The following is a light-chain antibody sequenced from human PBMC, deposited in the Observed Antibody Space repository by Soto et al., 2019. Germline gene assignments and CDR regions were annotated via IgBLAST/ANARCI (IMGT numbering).Light chain of an antibody. V-gene: IGLV4-60*02. CDR2: VEGSGGY. CDR3: ETWVSSTRV. J-gene: IGLJ3*02. Sequence: QPVLTQSSSASVSLGSSVKLTCTLSSGHRSYIIAWHQQQPGKAPRYLMKVEGSGGYNKGSGIPDRFSGSSSGADRYLSISNLQYEDEADYFCETWVSSTRVFGGGTRLTVL. CDR1: SGHRSYI.